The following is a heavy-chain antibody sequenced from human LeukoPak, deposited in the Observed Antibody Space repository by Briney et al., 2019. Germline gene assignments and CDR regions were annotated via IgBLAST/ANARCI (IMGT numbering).Heavy chain of an antibody. CDR3: AKGPVAGPLSFDY. Sequence: GGSLRLSCAASGFTFSSYGMHWVRQAPGKGLEWVAVISYDGSNKYDADSVKGRFTISRDNSKNTLYLQMNSLRAEDTAVYYCAKGPVAGPLSFDYWGQGTLVTVSS. D-gene: IGHD6-19*01. J-gene: IGHJ4*02. V-gene: IGHV3-30*18. CDR1: GFTFSSYG. CDR2: ISYDGSNK.